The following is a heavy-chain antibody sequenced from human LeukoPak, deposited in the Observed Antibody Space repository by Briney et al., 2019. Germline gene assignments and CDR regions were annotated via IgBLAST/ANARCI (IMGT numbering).Heavy chain of an antibody. CDR1: GFTFSNAW. J-gene: IGHJ4*02. CDR3: SFGATGTRGVH. V-gene: IGHV3-15*07. Sequence: RGSLRLSCAASGFTFSNAWMNWVRQAPGKGLEWVGRIKSKTDGGTTDYAAPVRGRFTISRDDSKSTLYLQMNSLKVEDTAVYYCSFGATGTRGVHWGQGTLVTVSS. D-gene: IGHD1-1*01. CDR2: IKSKTDGGTT.